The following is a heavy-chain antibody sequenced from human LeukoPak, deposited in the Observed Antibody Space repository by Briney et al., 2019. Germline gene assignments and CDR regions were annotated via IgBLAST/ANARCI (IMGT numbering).Heavy chain of an antibody. CDR1: GGTFSSYA. J-gene: IGHJ6*02. Sequence: WASVKVSCKASGGTFSSYAISWVRQAPGQGLEWMGRIIPILGIANHAQKFQGRVTITADKSTSTAYMELSSLRSEDTAVYYCARWSPSGGSGSYYDYYYYYGMDVWGQGTTVTVSS. D-gene: IGHD3-10*01. CDR2: IIPILGIA. CDR3: ARWSPSGGSGSYYDYYYYYGMDV. V-gene: IGHV1-69*04.